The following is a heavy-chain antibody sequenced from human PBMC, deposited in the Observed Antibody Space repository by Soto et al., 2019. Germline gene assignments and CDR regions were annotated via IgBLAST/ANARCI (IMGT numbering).Heavy chain of an antibody. J-gene: IGHJ4*02. CDR2: INAGNGNT. Sequence: ASVKVSCKASGGTFTSYAMHWVRQAPGQRLEWMGWINAGNGNTKYSQKFQGRVTITRDTSASTAYMELSSLRSEDTAVYYCARGPEYSSSSIYDYWGQGTLVTVSS. D-gene: IGHD6-6*01. V-gene: IGHV1-3*01. CDR3: ARGPEYSSSSIYDY. CDR1: GGTFTSYA.